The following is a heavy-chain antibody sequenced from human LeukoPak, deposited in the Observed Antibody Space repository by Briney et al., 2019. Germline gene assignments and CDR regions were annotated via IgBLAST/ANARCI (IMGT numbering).Heavy chain of an antibody. CDR3: ARVGIYCSSTSCYASDFDY. D-gene: IGHD2-2*01. Sequence: ASVKVSCKASGYTFTSYGISWVRQAPGQGLEWMGWISAYNGNTNYAQKLQVRVTMTTDTSTSTAYMELRSLRSDDTAVYYCARVGIYCSSTSCYASDFDYWGQGTLVTVSS. J-gene: IGHJ4*02. V-gene: IGHV1-18*01. CDR2: ISAYNGNT. CDR1: GYTFTSYG.